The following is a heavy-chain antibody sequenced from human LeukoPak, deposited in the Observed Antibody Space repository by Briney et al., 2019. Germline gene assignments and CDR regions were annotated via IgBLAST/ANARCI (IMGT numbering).Heavy chain of an antibody. CDR3: ARTQSGGFDY. Sequence: GGSLRLSCAASGFTFSSYSMNWVRQAPGKGLEWVSYISGSSSTIYYADSVKGRFTISRDNAKNSLYLQMNSLRAEDTAVYYCARTQSGGFDYWGQGTLVTVSS. V-gene: IGHV3-48*04. D-gene: IGHD4-23*01. CDR1: GFTFSSYS. J-gene: IGHJ4*02. CDR2: ISGSSSTI.